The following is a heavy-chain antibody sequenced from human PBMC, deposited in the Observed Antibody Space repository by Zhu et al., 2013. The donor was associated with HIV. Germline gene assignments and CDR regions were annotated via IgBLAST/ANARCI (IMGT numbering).Heavy chain of an antibody. Sequence: QVQLVQSGAEVKKPGSSVKVSCKASGGTFSSYAISWVRQAPGQGLEWMGGIIPIFGTANYAQKFQGRVTITADESTSTAYMELSSLRSEDTAVYYCAGGVAAAGTGGYGGSSYYYYGMDVWGQGTTVTVSS. V-gene: IGHV1-69*01. CDR2: IIPIFGTA. J-gene: IGHJ6*02. CDR3: AGGVAAAGTGGYGGSSYYYYGMDV. CDR1: GGTFSSYA. D-gene: IGHD6-13*01.